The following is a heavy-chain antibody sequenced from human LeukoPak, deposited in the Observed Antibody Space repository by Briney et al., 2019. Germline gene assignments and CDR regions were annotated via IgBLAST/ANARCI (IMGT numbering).Heavy chain of an antibody. V-gene: IGHV3-53*01. CDR2: IYSGGTT. Sequence: GGSLRLSCAASGFTASTYYMNWVRQAPGKGLEWVSIIYSGGTTHYAGSVKGRFTISRDTSKNTLSLQMNSLRAEDTAVYFCARVGDHFHWNLDLWGRGTLVTVSS. J-gene: IGHJ2*01. D-gene: IGHD3-3*02. CDR3: ARVGDHFHWNLDL. CDR1: GFTASTYY.